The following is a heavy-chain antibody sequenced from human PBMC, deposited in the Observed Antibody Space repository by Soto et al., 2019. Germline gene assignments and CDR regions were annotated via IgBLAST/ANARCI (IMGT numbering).Heavy chain of an antibody. CDR1: GFILSNYW. D-gene: IGHD3-16*02. CDR2: IKEDGSEK. J-gene: IGHJ5*02. Sequence: GGSLRLSCADSGFILSNYWISWVRQAPGMGLQWVASIKEDGSEKYYVDPVKGRFTISRENAKNSLYLQMNSLRAEDTAVYYCARYRSLDPWGQGILVTVSS. V-gene: IGHV3-7*03. CDR3: ARYRSLDP.